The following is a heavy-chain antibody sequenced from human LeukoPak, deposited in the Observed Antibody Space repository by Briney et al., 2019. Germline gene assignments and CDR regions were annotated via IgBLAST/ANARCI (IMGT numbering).Heavy chain of an antibody. CDR3: ARVFYGAGSGGYYYYHMDV. CDR1: GFTFSSYA. CDR2: ISYDGSNK. D-gene: IGHD3-10*01. V-gene: IGHV3-30*04. J-gene: IGHJ6*03. Sequence: PGGSLRLSCAASGFTFSSYAMHWVRQAPGKGLEWVAVISYDGSNKYYADSVKGRFTISRDNSKKSLSLQMNSLRVEDTAVYYCARVFYGAGSGGYYYYHMDVWGKGTTVTISS.